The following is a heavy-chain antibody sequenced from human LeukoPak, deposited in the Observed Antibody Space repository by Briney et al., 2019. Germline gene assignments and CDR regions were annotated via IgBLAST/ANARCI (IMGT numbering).Heavy chain of an antibody. CDR2: ISGASSSS. V-gene: IGHV3-23*01. CDR3: AKDVGQNAFDI. Sequence: GGSLRLSCAASGFTFSSCAMSWVRQAPGQGLEWVSAISGASSSSNYADSVKGRFTISRDNSKNTLYLQMNSLRAEDTAVYYCAKDVGQNAFDIWGQGTMVTVSS. J-gene: IGHJ3*02. CDR1: GFTFSSCA.